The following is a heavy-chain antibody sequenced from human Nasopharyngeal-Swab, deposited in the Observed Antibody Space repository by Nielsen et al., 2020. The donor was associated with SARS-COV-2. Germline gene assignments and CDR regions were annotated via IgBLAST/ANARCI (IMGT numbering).Heavy chain of an antibody. J-gene: IGHJ4*02. V-gene: IGHV1-2*04. CDR2: INPNSGGT. CDR3: ATIAAAGMEAFDY. D-gene: IGHD6-13*01. Sequence: SVNVSCKASGYTFTGYYMHWVRQAPGQGLEWMGWINPNSGGTNYAQKFQGWVTMTRNTSISTAYMELSRLRSEDTAVYYCATIAAAGMEAFDYWGQGTLVTVSS. CDR1: GYTFTGYY.